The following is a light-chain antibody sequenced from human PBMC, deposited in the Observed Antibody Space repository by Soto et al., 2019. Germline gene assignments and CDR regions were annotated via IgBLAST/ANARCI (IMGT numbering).Light chain of an antibody. V-gene: IGKV1-5*01. CDR1: QSIDTW. Sequence: DIHMSQSPTTLSASVGYSFTITCRASQSIDTWLAWYQQKPVKAPKLLXYDASTLESGVPSRFSGSGSGTEFTLTISSLQHDDSANYYCQLFNPYYSWTCGQGTKVDIK. CDR3: QLFNPYYSWT. J-gene: IGKJ1*01. CDR2: DAS.